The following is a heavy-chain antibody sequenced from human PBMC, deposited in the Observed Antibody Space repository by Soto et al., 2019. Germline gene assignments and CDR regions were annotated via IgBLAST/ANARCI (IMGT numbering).Heavy chain of an antibody. CDR2: ISSSGSTI. J-gene: IGHJ4*02. V-gene: IGHV3-11*01. CDR3: ARVTTPYTVPDY. D-gene: IGHD1-1*01. CDR1: GFTFSDYY. Sequence: PGGSLRLSCAASGFTFSDYYMSWIRQAPGKGLEWVSYISSSGSTIYYADSVKGRFTISRDNAKNSLYLQMNSLRAGDTAVYYCARVTTPYTVPDYWGQGTLVTVSS.